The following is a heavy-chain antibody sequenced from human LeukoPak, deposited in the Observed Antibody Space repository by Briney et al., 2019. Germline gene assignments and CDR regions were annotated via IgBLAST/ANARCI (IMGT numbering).Heavy chain of an antibody. CDR1: GFTFSSYS. Sequence: GGSLRLSCAASGFTFSSYSMNWVRQAPGKGLEWVSSISSSSSYIYYADSVKGRFTISRDNAKNSLYLQMNSLRAEDTAVYYCARDTVVGATGPPHDAFDIWGQGTMVTVSS. J-gene: IGHJ3*02. D-gene: IGHD1-26*01. V-gene: IGHV3-21*01. CDR2: ISSSSSYI. CDR3: ARDTVVGATGPPHDAFDI.